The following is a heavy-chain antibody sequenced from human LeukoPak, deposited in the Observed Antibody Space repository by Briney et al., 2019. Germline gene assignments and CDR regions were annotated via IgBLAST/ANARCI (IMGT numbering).Heavy chain of an antibody. V-gene: IGHV3-48*03. CDR1: GFTFSTFE. CDR3: AGGFGSYSPDY. CDR2: ISSSGTTD. D-gene: IGHD3-10*01. J-gene: IGHJ4*02. Sequence: QPGGSLGLSCAASGFTFSTFELNWVRQAPGKGLEWVSYISSSGTTDYYADSVKGRFTISRDNARSALYLQMNSLRAEDTAVYYCAGGFGSYSPDYWGQGTLVTVSS.